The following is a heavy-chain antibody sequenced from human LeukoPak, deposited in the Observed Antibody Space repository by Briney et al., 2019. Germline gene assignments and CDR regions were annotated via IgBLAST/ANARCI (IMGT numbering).Heavy chain of an antibody. D-gene: IGHD3-3*01. CDR1: GFTFSSYG. Sequence: PGGSLRLSCAASGFTFSSYGMHWVRQAPGKGLEGVAVISYDGSNKYYADSVKGRFTIARDNSKNTLYLQMNSLRAEDTAVYYCATTNYDFWSGYDGWALRFDPWGQGTLVTVSS. CDR3: ATTNYDFWSGYDGWALRFDP. J-gene: IGHJ5*02. V-gene: IGHV3-30*03. CDR2: ISYDGSNK.